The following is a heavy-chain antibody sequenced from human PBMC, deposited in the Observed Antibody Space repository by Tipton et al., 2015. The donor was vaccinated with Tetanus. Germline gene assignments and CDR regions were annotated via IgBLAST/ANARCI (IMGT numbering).Heavy chain of an antibody. Sequence: TLSLTCIVSSGSFSSSYWTWIRQAAGKGLQWIGRIYGTGTTDYNPSLQSRVTMSIDTSKNQVSLKLTSVTAADTAFYYCARERGYYVNAMDVWGQGTTVTVSS. CDR3: ARERGYYVNAMDV. J-gene: IGHJ6*02. V-gene: IGHV4-4*07. CDR1: SGSFSSSY. D-gene: IGHD3-16*01. CDR2: IYGTGTT.